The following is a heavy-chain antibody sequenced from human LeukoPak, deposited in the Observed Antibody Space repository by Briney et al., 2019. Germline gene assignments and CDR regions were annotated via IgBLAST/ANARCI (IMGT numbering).Heavy chain of an antibody. CDR1: GGSISSYY. CDR3: AREAGVAAAVHFDY. CDR2: IYTSGST. Sequence: PSETLSLTCTVSGGSISSYYWSWIRQPAGKGLEWIGRIYTSGSTNYNPSLKSRVTISVDTSKNQFSLKLTSVTTADTAVYYCAREAGVAAAVHFDYWGQGSLVTVSS. D-gene: IGHD6-13*01. V-gene: IGHV4-4*07. J-gene: IGHJ4*02.